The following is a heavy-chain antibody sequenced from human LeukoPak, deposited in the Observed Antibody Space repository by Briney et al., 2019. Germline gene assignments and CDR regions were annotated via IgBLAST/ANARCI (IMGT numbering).Heavy chain of an antibody. J-gene: IGHJ3*02. D-gene: IGHD2-15*01. CDR3: ARGNYCSGGSCHKYDAFDI. CDR1: GYTFTSYA. V-gene: IGHV1-3*01. Sequence: VASVKVSCKASGYTFTSYAMHWVRQAPGQRLEWMGWINAGNGNTKYSQKFQGRVTITRDTSASTAYMELSSLRSEDTAVYYCARGNYCSGGSCHKYDAFDIWGQGTMVTASS. CDR2: INAGNGNT.